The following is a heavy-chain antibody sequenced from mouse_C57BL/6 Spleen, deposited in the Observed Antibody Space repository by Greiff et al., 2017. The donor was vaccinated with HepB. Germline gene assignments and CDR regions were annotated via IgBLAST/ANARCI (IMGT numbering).Heavy chain of an antibody. CDR2: IYPGDGDT. D-gene: IGHD1-1*01. Sequence: QVQLKESGAELVKPGASVKISCKASGYAFSSYWMNWVKQRPGKGLEWIGQIYPGDGDTNYNGKFKGKATLTADKSSSTAYMQLSSLTSEDSAVYFCARSGGSSPLAWFAYWGQGTLVTVSA. J-gene: IGHJ3*01. V-gene: IGHV1-80*01. CDR1: GYAFSSYW. CDR3: ARSGGSSPLAWFAY.